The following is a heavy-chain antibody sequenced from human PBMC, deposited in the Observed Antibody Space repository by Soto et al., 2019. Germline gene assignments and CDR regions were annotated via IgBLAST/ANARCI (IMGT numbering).Heavy chain of an antibody. Sequence: QVQLQQWGAGLLKPSETLSLTCAVYGGSFSGYYWSWIRQPPGKGLEWIGEINHSGSTKYNPSLKSRVTISVDTSKNQFSLRLSSVTAAATAVYYCARAYLWFGESHFDYWGQRPLVTVSP. CDR1: GGSFSGYY. V-gene: IGHV4-34*01. CDR2: INHSGST. J-gene: IGHJ4*02. CDR3: ARAYLWFGESHFDY. D-gene: IGHD3-10*01.